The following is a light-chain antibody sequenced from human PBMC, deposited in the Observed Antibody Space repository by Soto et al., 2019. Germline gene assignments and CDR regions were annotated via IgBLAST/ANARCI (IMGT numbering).Light chain of an antibody. CDR1: SSNIGSNT. J-gene: IGLJ1*01. Sequence: QSVLTQPPSASGTPGQRVTISCSGSSSNIGSNTVNWYQQLPGTAPQLLIYNNNQRPSWVPDRCSGSKSGTSASLAISGLQSEDEADYYCAAWDNSLNGLVFGTGTKLIVL. V-gene: IGLV1-44*01. CDR3: AAWDNSLNGLV. CDR2: NNN.